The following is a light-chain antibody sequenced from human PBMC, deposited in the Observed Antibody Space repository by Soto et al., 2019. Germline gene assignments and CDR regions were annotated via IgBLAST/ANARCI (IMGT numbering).Light chain of an antibody. CDR3: QQYGSSPWT. Sequence: EIVFTQAARILSQTPGERATLSCRASRSVSITYLAWYQQKPGQAPRLLIYGASSRATGIPDRFSGSGSGTDFTLTISRLEPEDFAVYYCQQYGSSPWTFGQGTKVEIK. CDR1: RSVSITY. V-gene: IGKV3-20*01. J-gene: IGKJ1*01. CDR2: GAS.